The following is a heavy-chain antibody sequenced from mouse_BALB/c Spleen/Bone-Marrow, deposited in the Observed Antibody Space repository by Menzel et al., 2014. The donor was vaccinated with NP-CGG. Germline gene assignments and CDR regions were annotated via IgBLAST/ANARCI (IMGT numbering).Heavy chain of an antibody. V-gene: IGHV1-69*01. Sequence: QVQLKQSGAEFVMPGASVKMSCKASGYTFTDKWMHWVKQRPGQGLEWTGATDTSDSYINYNQKFKGKASLTVDASSSTAYMHLSSLTSDDSAVYYCARGGHDFSLDYWGQGTSVIVSS. J-gene: IGHJ4*01. CDR2: TDTSDSYI. CDR1: GYTFTDKW. D-gene: IGHD2-4*01. CDR3: ARGGHDFSLDY.